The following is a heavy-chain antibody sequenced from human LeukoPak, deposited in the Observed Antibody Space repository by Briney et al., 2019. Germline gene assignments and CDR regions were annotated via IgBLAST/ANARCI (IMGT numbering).Heavy chain of an antibody. CDR2: ISSSSSYI. D-gene: IGHD3-22*01. Sequence: GRSLRLSCAASGFTFSSYSMNWVRQAPGKWLEWVSSISSSSSYIYYADSVKGRFTISRDNAKNSLYLQMYSLRAEDTAVYYCARDVPLRYYDSSGYYGGAFDYWGQGTLVTVSS. J-gene: IGHJ4*02. CDR3: ARDVPLRYYDSSGYYGGAFDY. V-gene: IGHV3-21*01. CDR1: GFTFSSYS.